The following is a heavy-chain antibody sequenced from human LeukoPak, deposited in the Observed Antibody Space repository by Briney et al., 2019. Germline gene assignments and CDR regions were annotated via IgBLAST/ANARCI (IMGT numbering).Heavy chain of an antibody. Sequence: VASVKVSCKASGGTFSSYTISWVRQAPGQGLEWMGRIIPILGIANYAQKFQGRVTITADKSTSTAYMELSSLRSEDTAVYYCARPLNYDILTGYYTPDAFDIWGQGTMVTVSS. D-gene: IGHD3-9*01. V-gene: IGHV1-69*02. CDR2: IIPILGIA. CDR3: ARPLNYDILTGYYTPDAFDI. CDR1: GGTFSSYT. J-gene: IGHJ3*02.